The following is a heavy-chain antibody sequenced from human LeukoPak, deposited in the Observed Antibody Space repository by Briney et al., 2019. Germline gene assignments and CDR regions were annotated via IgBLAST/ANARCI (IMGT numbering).Heavy chain of an antibody. CDR3: AREGPEVNSYYFDF. V-gene: IGHV3-30-3*01. CDR1: GFTFNNYA. D-gene: IGHD1-7*01. CDR2: ISYDGNNK. Sequence: GGSLRLSCAASGFTFNNYAMHWVRQAPGKGLEWVAVISYDGNNKYYADSVKARFTISRDNSQNTLSLQVSSLRLDDTAVYYCAREGPEVNSYYFDFWGQGTLVTVSS. J-gene: IGHJ4*02.